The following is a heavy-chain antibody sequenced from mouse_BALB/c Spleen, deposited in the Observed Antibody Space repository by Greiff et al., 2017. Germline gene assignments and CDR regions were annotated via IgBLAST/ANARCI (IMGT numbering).Heavy chain of an antibody. J-gene: IGHJ4*01. V-gene: IGHV14-3*02. Sequence: EVQLQQSGAELVKPGASVKLSCTASGFNIKDTYMHWVKQRPEQGLEWIGRIDPANGNTKYDPKFQGKATITADTSSNTAYLQLSSLTSEDTAVYYCAPSTAPLAMDYWGQGTSVTVSS. CDR3: APSTAPLAMDY. D-gene: IGHD1-2*01. CDR2: IDPANGNT. CDR1: GFNIKDTY.